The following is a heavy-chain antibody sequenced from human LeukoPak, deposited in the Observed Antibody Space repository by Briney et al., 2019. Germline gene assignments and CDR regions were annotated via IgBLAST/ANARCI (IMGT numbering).Heavy chain of an antibody. CDR2: ISYDGSNK. CDR1: GFTFSSYG. D-gene: IGHD1-1*01. Sequence: SGGSLRLSCAASGFTFSSYGMHWVRQAPGQGLEWVAVISYDGSNKYYADSVKGRFTISRDNSRNTLYLQMNSLRAEDTAVYYCAKDGTFDYWGQGTLVTVSS. CDR3: AKDGTFDY. J-gene: IGHJ4*02. V-gene: IGHV3-30*18.